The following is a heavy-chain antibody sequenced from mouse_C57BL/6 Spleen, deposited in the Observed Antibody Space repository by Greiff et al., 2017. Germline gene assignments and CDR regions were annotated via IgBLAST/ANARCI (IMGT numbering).Heavy chain of an antibody. V-gene: IGHV1-22*01. CDR3: ARTGDGYYWVAMDY. CDR1: GYTFTDYN. Sequence: EVQLQQSGPELVKPGASVKMSCKASGYTFTDYNMHWVKQSHGKSLEWIGYINTNNGGTSYNQKFKGKATLTVNKSSSTAYMELRSLTSEDSAVYYCARTGDGYYWVAMDYWGQGTSVTVSS. J-gene: IGHJ4*01. CDR2: INTNNGGT. D-gene: IGHD2-3*01.